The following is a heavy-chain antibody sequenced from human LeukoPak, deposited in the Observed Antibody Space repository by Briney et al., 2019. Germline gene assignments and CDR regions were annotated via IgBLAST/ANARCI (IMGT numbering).Heavy chain of an antibody. D-gene: IGHD4-17*01. CDR2: ISYDGSNK. CDR1: GFTFSSYW. CDR3: AAAMTTVTSDY. J-gene: IGHJ4*02. V-gene: IGHV3-30-3*01. Sequence: PGGSLRLSCAASGFTFSSYWMHWVRQAPGKGLEWVAVISYDGSNKYYADSVKGRFTISRDNSKNTLYLQMNSLRAEDTAVYYCAAAMTTVTSDYWGQGTLVTVSS.